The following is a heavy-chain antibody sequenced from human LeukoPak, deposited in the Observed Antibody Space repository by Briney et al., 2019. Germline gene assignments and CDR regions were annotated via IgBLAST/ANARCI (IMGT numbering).Heavy chain of an antibody. CDR2: INPNSGGT. V-gene: IGHV1-2*06. D-gene: IGHD1-26*01. CDR3: ARVEVGGYVSGY. Sequence: ASVKVSCKASGYTFTDYYIHWVRQAPGQGLEWMGRINPNSGGTSYAQKFQGRVTMTRDTSTSTVYMELSSLRSEDTAVYYCARVEVGGYVSGYWGQGTLVTVSS. J-gene: IGHJ4*02. CDR1: GYTFTDYY.